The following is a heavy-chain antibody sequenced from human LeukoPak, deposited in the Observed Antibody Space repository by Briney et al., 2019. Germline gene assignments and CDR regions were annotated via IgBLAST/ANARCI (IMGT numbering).Heavy chain of an antibody. J-gene: IGHJ4*02. CDR1: GFSLSSYA. CDR3: AKAPVTSCRGAFCYPLDS. D-gene: IGHD2-15*01. CDR2: ISSSDDGT. Sequence: GGSLRLSCAASGFSLSSYAMSWVRQAPGKGLEWVSAISSSDDGTYHAGSVRGRFTISRDSSQNTLYLQMNNLRTVDAAIYYCAKAPVTSCRGAFCYPLDSWGQGTLVTVSS. V-gene: IGHV3-23*01.